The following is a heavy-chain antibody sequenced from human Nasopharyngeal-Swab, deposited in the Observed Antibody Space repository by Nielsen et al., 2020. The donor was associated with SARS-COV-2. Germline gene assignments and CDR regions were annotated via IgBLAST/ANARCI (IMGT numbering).Heavy chain of an antibody. Sequence: GESLKISCAASGFTFSSYWMSWVRQAPGKGLEWVANIKQDGSEKYYVDSVKGRFTISRDNAKNSLYLQMNSLRAEDTAVYYCAREGVTMIVVTHYYYGMDVWGQGTTVTVSS. CDR2: IKQDGSEK. CDR1: GFTFSSYW. D-gene: IGHD3-22*01. J-gene: IGHJ6*02. V-gene: IGHV3-7*01. CDR3: AREGVTMIVVTHYYYGMDV.